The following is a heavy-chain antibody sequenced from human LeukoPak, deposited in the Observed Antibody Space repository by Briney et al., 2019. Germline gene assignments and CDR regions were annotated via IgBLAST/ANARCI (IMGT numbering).Heavy chain of an antibody. CDR3: ARDPQPEWPPPTTFDY. CDR2: ISYDGSNK. Sequence: SGGSLRLSCAASGFTFSSYGMHWVRQAPGKGLEWVAVISYDGSNKYYADSVKGRFTISRDNAKNSLYLQMNSLRAEDTAVYYCARDPQPEWPPPTTFDYWGQGTLVTVSS. D-gene: IGHD1-1*01. V-gene: IGHV3-30*03. J-gene: IGHJ4*02. CDR1: GFTFSSYG.